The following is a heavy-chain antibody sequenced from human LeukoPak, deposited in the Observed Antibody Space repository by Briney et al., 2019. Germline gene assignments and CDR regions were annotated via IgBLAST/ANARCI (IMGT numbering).Heavy chain of an antibody. CDR2: IFYSGNT. J-gene: IGHJ3*02. CDR1: GGSISSGDYY. V-gene: IGHV4-30-4*08. CDR3: ARPNGSYYKGAFDI. Sequence: PSQTLSLTCTVSGGSISSGDYYWSWIRQPPGKGLEWIGYIFYSGNTYYNPSLKSQVTISVDTSKNQFSLKLRSVTAADTAVYYCARPNGSYYKGAFDIWGQGTMVTVSS. D-gene: IGHD1-26*01.